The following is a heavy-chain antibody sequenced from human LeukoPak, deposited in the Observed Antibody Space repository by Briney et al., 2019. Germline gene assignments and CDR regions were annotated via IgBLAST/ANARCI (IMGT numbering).Heavy chain of an antibody. CDR2: IYYSGST. CDR3: ARDALRSVATDKPYTSDAFDI. J-gene: IGHJ3*02. V-gene: IGHV4-59*01. CDR1: GGSISSYY. D-gene: IGHD5-12*01. Sequence: SETLSLTCTVSGGSISSYYWSWIRQPPGKGLEWIGYIYYSGSTNYNPSLKSRVTISVDTSKDQFSLKLSSVTAADTALYYCARDALRSVATDKPYTSDAFDIWGQGTMVTVSS.